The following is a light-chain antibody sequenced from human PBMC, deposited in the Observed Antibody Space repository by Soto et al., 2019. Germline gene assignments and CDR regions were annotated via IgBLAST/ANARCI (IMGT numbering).Light chain of an antibody. CDR1: QSVSSSY. CDR2: GAS. J-gene: IGKJ4*01. V-gene: IGKV3-20*01. Sequence: EIVLTQSPGTLSLSPGERATLSCRASQSVSSSYLAWYQQKPGQAPRLLIYGASSRATGIPDRFSGSGSGTDFTLTISRLEPEDFAVYYCQQYCSSPRLTFGGGTKVDI. CDR3: QQYCSSPRLT.